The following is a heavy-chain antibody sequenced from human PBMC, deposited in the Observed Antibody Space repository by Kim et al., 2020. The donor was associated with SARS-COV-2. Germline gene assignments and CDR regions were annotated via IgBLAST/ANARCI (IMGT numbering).Heavy chain of an antibody. CDR3: AKLGVDAVMGSLCDY. CDR2: ITGNGAVT. V-gene: IGHV3-23*01. J-gene: IGHJ4*01. CDR1: GFTFSTYG. D-gene: IGHD5-18*01. Sequence: GGSLRLSCAASGFTFSTYGMSWVRQAPGKGLEWVSAITGNGAVTYYADSVKGRFAISRDNSKNTLSLQMNSLRAEDTAIFYCAKLGVDAVMGSLCDYWG.